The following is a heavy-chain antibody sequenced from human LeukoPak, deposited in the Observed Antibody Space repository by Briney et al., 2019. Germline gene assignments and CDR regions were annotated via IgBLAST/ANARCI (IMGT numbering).Heavy chain of an antibody. CDR2: INPNSGGT. Sequence: ASVKVSCKASGYTFTGYYMHWVRQAPGQGLEWMGWINPNSGGTNYAQKFQGRVTMTRDTSISTAYMELSRLRSDDTAVYYCARDVLLEDYYFDYWGRGTLVTVSS. D-gene: IGHD4/OR15-4a*01. V-gene: IGHV1-2*02. CDR1: GYTFTGYY. J-gene: IGHJ4*02. CDR3: ARDVLLEDYYFDY.